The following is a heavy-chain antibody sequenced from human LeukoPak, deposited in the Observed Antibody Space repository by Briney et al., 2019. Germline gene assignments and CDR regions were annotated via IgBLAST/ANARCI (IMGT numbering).Heavy chain of an antibody. Sequence: GGFLRLSCAASGVTLSSYAMSWARQAPGKGLEWVAVISYDGSNKYYADSVKGRFTISRDNSKNTLYLQMNSLRAEDTAVYYCARSSSVGATRALDYWGQGTLVTVSS. CDR2: ISYDGSNK. CDR3: ARSSSVGATRALDY. CDR1: GVTLSSYA. V-gene: IGHV3-30*04. D-gene: IGHD1-26*01. J-gene: IGHJ4*02.